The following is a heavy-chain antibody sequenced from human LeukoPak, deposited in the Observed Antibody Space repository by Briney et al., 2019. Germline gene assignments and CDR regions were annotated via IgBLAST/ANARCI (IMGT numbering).Heavy chain of an antibody. V-gene: IGHV3-7*01. CDR1: GFTFSSYW. D-gene: IGHD6-13*01. CDR3: GSSLAAYYMDV. CDR2: IKQDGSEK. J-gene: IGHJ6*03. Sequence: GGSLRLSCAASGFTFSSYWMSWVRQAPGKGLEWVANIKQDGSEKYSVDSVKGRFTISRDNAKSSLYLQMNSLRAEDTAVYYCGSSLAAYYMDVWGKGTTVTVSS.